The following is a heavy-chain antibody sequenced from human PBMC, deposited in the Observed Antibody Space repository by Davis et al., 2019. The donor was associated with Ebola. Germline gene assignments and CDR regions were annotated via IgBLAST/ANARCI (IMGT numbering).Heavy chain of an antibody. CDR2: IIPIFGTA. D-gene: IGHD3-22*01. CDR3: AREWLFSSNFDY. Sequence: AASVKVSCKASGGTFSSYAISWVRQAPGQGLEWMGGIIPIFGTANYAQKFQGRVTMTRDTSTSTVYMELSSLRSEDTAVYYCAREWLFSSNFDYWGQGTLVTVSS. V-gene: IGHV1-69*05. J-gene: IGHJ4*02. CDR1: GGTFSSYA.